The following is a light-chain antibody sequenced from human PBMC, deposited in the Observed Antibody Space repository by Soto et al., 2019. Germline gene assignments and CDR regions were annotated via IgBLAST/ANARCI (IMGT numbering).Light chain of an antibody. J-gene: IGKJ1*01. CDR1: QSVSNNY. V-gene: IGKV3-20*01. CDR2: GAS. Sequence: EIVLTQSPATLSLSPGERATLSCRASQSVSNNYLAWYKQKPGQAPRLLIYGASNRATGIPDRFSGSGSGTDFTLTISRLEPEDFAVDYCQQYGSSGTFGQGTKVDIK. CDR3: QQYGSSGT.